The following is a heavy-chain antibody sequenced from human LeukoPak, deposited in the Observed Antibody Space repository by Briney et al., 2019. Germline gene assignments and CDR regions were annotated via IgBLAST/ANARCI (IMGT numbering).Heavy chain of an antibody. Sequence: SETLSLTCAVYGGSFSGYYWSWIRQPPGKGLEWIGEINHSGSTNYNPSLKSRVTISVDTSKNQFSLKLSSVTAADTAVYYCARGFGGYSYGSPAFDYWGQGTLVTVSS. D-gene: IGHD5-18*01. CDR3: ARGFGGYSYGSPAFDY. CDR2: INHSGST. CDR1: GGSFSGYY. J-gene: IGHJ4*02. V-gene: IGHV4-34*01.